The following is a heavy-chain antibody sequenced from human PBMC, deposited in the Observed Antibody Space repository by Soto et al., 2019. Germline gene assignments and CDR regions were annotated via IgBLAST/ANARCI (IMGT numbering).Heavy chain of an antibody. CDR3: ARTYDYVWGSYRSSWFDP. V-gene: IGHV1-69*01. CDR1: GGTFSSYA. D-gene: IGHD3-16*02. Sequence: QVQLVQSGAEVKKPGSSVKVSCKASGGTFSSYAISWVRQAPGQGLEWMGGIIPIFGTANYAQKFQGRVTITADESTSTAYMELSSLRSEDTAVYYCARTYDYVWGSYRSSWFDPWRQGTLVTVSS. J-gene: IGHJ5*02. CDR2: IIPIFGTA.